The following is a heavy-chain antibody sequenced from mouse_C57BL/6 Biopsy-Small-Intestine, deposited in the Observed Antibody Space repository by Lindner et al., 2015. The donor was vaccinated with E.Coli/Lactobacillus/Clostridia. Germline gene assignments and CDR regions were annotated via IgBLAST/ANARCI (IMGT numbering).Heavy chain of an antibody. CDR1: GYTLTDYY. CDR2: IYPGSGNT. V-gene: IGHV1-84*01. CDR3: ARGNLWYFDV. Sequence: VQLQESGPELVKPGASVKISCKASGYTLTDYYLNWMKQRPGQGLEWIGWIYPGSGNTKYNEKFKGKATLTVDTSSSTAYMQLSSLTSEDSAVYFCARGNLWYFDVWGAGTTVTVSS. J-gene: IGHJ1*01.